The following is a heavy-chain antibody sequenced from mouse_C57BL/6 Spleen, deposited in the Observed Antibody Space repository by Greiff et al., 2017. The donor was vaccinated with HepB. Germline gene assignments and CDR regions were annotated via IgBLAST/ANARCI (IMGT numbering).Heavy chain of an antibody. D-gene: IGHD3-2*02. V-gene: IGHV1-76*01. J-gene: IGHJ3*01. CDR1: GYTFTDYY. CDR2: IYPGSGNT. CDR3: ARSETAQAGFAD. Sequence: QVQLQQSGAELVRPGASVKLSCKASGYTFTDYYINWVKQRPGQGLEWIARIYPGSGNTYYNEKFKGKATLTAEKSSSTAYMQLSSLTSEDSAVYFCARSETAQAGFADWGQGTLVTVSA.